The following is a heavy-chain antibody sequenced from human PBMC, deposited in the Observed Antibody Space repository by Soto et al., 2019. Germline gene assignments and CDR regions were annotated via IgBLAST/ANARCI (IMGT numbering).Heavy chain of an antibody. CDR3: ARAPLFWSGYLQFDY. CDR2: ISAYNGNT. J-gene: IGHJ4*02. Sequence: ASVNVSCKASGYTFTSYGISWVRQAPGQGLEWMGWISAYNGNTNYAQKLQGRVTMTTDTSTSTAYMELRSLRSDDTAVYYCARAPLFWSGYLQFDYWGQGTLLTVSS. D-gene: IGHD3-3*01. V-gene: IGHV1-18*01. CDR1: GYTFTSYG.